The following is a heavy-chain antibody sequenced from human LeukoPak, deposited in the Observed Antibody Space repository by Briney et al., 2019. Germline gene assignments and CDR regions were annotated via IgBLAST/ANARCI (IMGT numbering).Heavy chain of an antibody. Sequence: SETLSLTCSVSGDSISYFYWSWIRQAAGKGLEWIGRISGSGSTDYNASLKSRVTMSVDTSKNQLSLKVISVTAADTAVYYCATHYYDSSGYYFNVWGQGTLVTVSS. J-gene: IGHJ4*02. CDR3: ATHYYDSSGYYFNV. CDR2: ISGSGST. D-gene: IGHD3-22*01. V-gene: IGHV4-4*07. CDR1: GDSISYFY.